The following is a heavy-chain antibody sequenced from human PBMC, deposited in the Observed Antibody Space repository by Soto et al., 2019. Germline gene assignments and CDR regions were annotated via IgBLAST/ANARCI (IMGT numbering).Heavy chain of an antibody. V-gene: IGHV3-23*01. D-gene: IGHD3-10*01. CDR2: ISDDGVAT. J-gene: IGHJ4*02. Sequence: EVQVLESGGDLIQPGGSLRLSCAASRFPFSSYAMSWVRQAPGKGLQWVSTISDDGVATYYADSVKGRFTISRDNSKNTVYLNMTRLRGDDTAVYYCARNKGPGSHTQYSFGSWGQGTLVSVSS. CDR3: ARNKGPGSHTQYSFGS. CDR1: RFPFSSYA.